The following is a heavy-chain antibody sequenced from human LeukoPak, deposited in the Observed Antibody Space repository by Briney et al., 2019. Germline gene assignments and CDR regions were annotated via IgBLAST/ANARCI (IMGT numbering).Heavy chain of an antibody. V-gene: IGHV1-8*01. Sequence: ASVKVSCKASGYTFTSYDINWVRQATGQGLEWMGWMNPNSGNTGYAQKFQGGVTMTRNTSISTAYMELSSLRSEDTAVYYCARMDSIYSSSSADYWGQGTLVTVSS. CDR2: MNPNSGNT. J-gene: IGHJ4*02. D-gene: IGHD6-6*01. CDR3: ARMDSIYSSSSADY. CDR1: GYTFTSYD.